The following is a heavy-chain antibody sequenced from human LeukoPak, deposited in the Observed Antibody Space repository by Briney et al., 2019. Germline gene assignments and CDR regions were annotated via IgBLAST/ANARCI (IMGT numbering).Heavy chain of an antibody. J-gene: IGHJ5*02. CDR3: AVDSSAPFDP. Sequence: SVNVSCKASGGTFSSYAISWVRQAPGQGLEWMGGIIPIFGTANYAQKFQGRVTITADESTSTAYMELSSLRSEDTAVYYCAVDSSAPFDPWGQGTLVTVSS. V-gene: IGHV1-69*13. CDR2: IIPIFGTA. CDR1: GGTFSSYA. D-gene: IGHD3-22*01.